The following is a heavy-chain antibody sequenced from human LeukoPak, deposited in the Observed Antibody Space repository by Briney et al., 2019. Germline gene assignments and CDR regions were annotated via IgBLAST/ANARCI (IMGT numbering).Heavy chain of an antibody. D-gene: IGHD3-3*02. CDR3: ARVTISRFDP. Sequence: SETLSLTCAVSGGSISSGGYSWSWIRQPPGKGLEWIGYIYHSGSTYYNPSLKSRVTISVDRSKNQFSLELSSVTAADTAVYYCARVTISRFDPWGQGTLVTVSS. V-gene: IGHV4-30-2*01. CDR2: IYHSGST. J-gene: IGHJ5*02. CDR1: GGSISSGGYS.